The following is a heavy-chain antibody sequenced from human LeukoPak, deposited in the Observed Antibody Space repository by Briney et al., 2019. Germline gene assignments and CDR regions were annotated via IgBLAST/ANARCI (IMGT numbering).Heavy chain of an antibody. CDR1: GFTFSAYA. Sequence: GGSLRLSCAASGFTFSAYAMSWVRQAPGKGLEWVSAISGSGGTTYYADSVKGRLTISRDNSKNTLYLQMNSLRAEDTAVYYCAKEQWSTVTSLGPFDIWGQGTMVTVSS. V-gene: IGHV3-23*01. CDR2: ISGSGGTT. J-gene: IGHJ3*02. D-gene: IGHD4-17*01. CDR3: AKEQWSTVTSLGPFDI.